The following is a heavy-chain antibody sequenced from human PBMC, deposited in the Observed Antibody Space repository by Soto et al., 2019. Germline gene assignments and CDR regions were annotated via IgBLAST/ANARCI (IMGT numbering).Heavy chain of an antibody. CDR2: MNPNSGNT. Sequence: ASVKVSCKASGYTFTSYDINWVRQAIGQGLEWMGWMNPNSGNTGYAQKFQGRVTMTRNTSISTAYMELSSLRSEDTAVYYCARGYLYCSGGSCYFFTFDIWGQGTMVTVSS. CDR1: GYTFTSYD. D-gene: IGHD2-15*01. CDR3: ARGYLYCSGGSCYFFTFDI. J-gene: IGHJ3*02. V-gene: IGHV1-8*01.